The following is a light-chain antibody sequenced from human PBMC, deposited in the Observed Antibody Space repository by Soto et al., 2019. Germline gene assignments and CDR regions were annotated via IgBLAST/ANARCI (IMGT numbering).Light chain of an antibody. CDR1: QSVSSN. V-gene: IGKV3-15*01. CDR2: GAS. Sequence: EIVMTQSPATLSVSPGERATLSCRASQSVSSNLAWYQQKPGQAPRLLIYGASTRATGIPARFSGSGSGTEFTLTISSLQSEDFAVYYCQQYNNWPPVITFGQGTRLVIK. J-gene: IGKJ5*01. CDR3: QQYNNWPPVIT.